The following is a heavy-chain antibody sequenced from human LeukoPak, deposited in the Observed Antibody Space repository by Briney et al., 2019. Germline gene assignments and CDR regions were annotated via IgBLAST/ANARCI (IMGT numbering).Heavy chain of an antibody. D-gene: IGHD4-17*01. CDR2: IEQDGSEK. V-gene: IGHV3-7*01. Sequence: GGSLRLSCAASGFTFSRHWMSWVRQAPGKGLEWVANIEQDGSEKYYLDSVKGRSTIFRDNAKNSMYLQMNSLRPEDTAVYYCARDYYGDYPFYFGSWGQGTLVTVSS. J-gene: IGHJ4*02. CDR1: GFTFSRHW. CDR3: ARDYYGDYPFYFGS.